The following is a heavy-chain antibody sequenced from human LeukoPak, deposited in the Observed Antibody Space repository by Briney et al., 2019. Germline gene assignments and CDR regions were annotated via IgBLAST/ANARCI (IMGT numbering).Heavy chain of an antibody. CDR1: GYTVTGYY. D-gene: IGHD3-3*01. CDR2: INPNSGGT. Sequence: VSVKVSCKASGYTVTGYYMHWVRQAPGQGLEWMGWINPNSGGTNYAQKFQGRVTMTRNTSISTVYMELRRLRSDDTAVYYCARDGGWDFWSGAKGPYFDYWGKGTLVTVSS. CDR3: ARDGGWDFWSGAKGPYFDY. V-gene: IGHV1-2*02. J-gene: IGHJ4*02.